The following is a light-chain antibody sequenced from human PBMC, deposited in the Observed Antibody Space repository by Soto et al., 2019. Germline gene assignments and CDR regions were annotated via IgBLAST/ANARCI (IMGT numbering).Light chain of an antibody. CDR3: CSYAGSYYV. CDR1: SSDVGGYNY. J-gene: IGLJ1*01. CDR2: DVS. V-gene: IGLV2-11*01. Sequence: QSALTQPRSVSGSPGQSVTISCTGTSSDVGGYNYVSWYQQHPGKAPKLMIYDVSKRPSGVPDRFSGSKSGNTASLTISGLQGEDEDDYYCCSYAGSYYVFGTGTKVTVL.